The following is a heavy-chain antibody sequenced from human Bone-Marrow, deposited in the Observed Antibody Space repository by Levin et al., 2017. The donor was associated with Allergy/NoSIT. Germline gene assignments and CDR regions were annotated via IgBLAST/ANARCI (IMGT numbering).Heavy chain of an antibody. V-gene: IGHV4-59*01. CDR2: IYNSGST. Sequence: SETLSLTCSVSGDSLSGYYWSWIRQPPGKGLEWIGYIYNSGSTTYNPSLQSRVTISIDTSKNQFSLRLKSVTAADTAVYFCARIGNCSSTNCYSWFDPWGQGTLVTVSS. J-gene: IGHJ5*02. CDR1: GDSLSGYY. D-gene: IGHD2-2*01. CDR3: ARIGNCSSTNCYSWFDP.